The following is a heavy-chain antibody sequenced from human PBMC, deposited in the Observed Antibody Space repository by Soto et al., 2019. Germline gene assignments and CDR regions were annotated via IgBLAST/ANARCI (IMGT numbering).Heavy chain of an antibody. D-gene: IGHD4-17*01. CDR3: VRHGDSHWSFQY. V-gene: IGHV4-59*08. CDR2: IFYSGDT. Sequence: QVQLQESGPGLVKPSETLSLTCTISGDSISSYYWGWIRQPPGKGLEWIGYIFYSGDTNYHPSLRSRVTMSLDTPNNQFSLDLKSMTASDTAVYYCVRHGDSHWSFQYWGQGALVTVSS. J-gene: IGHJ4*02. CDR1: GDSISSYY.